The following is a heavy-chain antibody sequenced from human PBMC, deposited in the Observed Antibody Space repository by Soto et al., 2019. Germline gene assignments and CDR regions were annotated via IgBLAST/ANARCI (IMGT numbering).Heavy chain of an antibody. D-gene: IGHD3-10*01. CDR2: IYYSGST. V-gene: IGHV4-30-4*01. CDR1: GGYLISGGYY. Sequence: PSVTLCVTCTVSGGYLISGGYYWSWLRQPPGKGLEWIGNIYYSGSTYYNPSLKSRVTISVDTSKKQFPLKLGSVTAADTAVYYCASRKSSPYFDYWGQGTLVTV. CDR3: ASRKSSPYFDY. J-gene: IGHJ4*02.